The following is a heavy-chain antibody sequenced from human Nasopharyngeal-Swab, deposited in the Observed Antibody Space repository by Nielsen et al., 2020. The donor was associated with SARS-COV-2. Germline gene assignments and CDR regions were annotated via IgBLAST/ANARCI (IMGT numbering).Heavy chain of an antibody. J-gene: IGHJ5*02. V-gene: IGHV3-48*04. CDR2: ISSSSSTI. D-gene: IGHD3-10*01. Sequence: WIRQPPGKGLEWVSYISSSSSTIYYADSVKGRFTISRDNAKNSLYLQMNSLRAEDTAVYYCASTRIRPRGPGWFDPWGQGTLVTVSS. CDR3: ASTRIRPRGPGWFDP.